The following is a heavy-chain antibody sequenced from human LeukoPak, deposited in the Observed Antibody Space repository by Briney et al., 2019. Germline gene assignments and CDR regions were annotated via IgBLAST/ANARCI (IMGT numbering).Heavy chain of an antibody. CDR2: IIPMFGKA. J-gene: IGHJ4*02. CDR1: GGTFSSYA. CDR3: ARGWLAETTVVTPYNY. Sequence: SVKVSCKASGGTFSSYAISWVRQAPGPGLEWMGGIIPMFGKANYAQKFHGRVTITADDSTSTAYMELSSLRSEDTDVYYCARGWLAETTVVTPYNYWGQGTLVTVSS. V-gene: IGHV1-69*13. D-gene: IGHD4-23*01.